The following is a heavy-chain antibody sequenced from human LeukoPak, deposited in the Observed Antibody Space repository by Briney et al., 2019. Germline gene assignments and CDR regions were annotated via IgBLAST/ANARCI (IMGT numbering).Heavy chain of an antibody. CDR3: AKDHGYNYGYNSY. CDR2: ISGSGDST. D-gene: IGHD5-18*01. Sequence: PGGSLRLPCAASGFTFSSYAMSWVRQAPGKGLEWVSAISGSGDSTDFADSVKGRFTISRDNSKNTLYLQMNSLRAEDTAVYYCAKDHGYNYGYNSYWGQGTLVTVSS. V-gene: IGHV3-23*01. J-gene: IGHJ4*02. CDR1: GFTFSSYA.